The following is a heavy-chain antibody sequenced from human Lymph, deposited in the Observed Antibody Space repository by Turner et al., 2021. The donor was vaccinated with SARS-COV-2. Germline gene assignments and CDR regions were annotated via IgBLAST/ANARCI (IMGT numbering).Heavy chain of an antibody. CDR3: ARDSSGSGTLDY. V-gene: IGHV3-30-3*01. Sequence: QVQLVESGGGVVQPGRSLRLSCAASGFTFNNYPMHWVRQAPGKGLEWVAVISYDGSNKYYADSVKGRFTISRDNSKNTLYLQMNSLRAEDTAVYYSARDSSGSGTLDYWGQGTLVTVSS. CDR2: ISYDGSNK. D-gene: IGHD3-10*01. CDR1: GFTFNNYP. J-gene: IGHJ4*02.